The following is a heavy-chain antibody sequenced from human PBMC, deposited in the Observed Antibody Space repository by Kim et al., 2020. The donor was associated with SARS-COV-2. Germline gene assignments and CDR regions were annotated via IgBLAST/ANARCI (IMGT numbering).Heavy chain of an antibody. CDR2: VNNNNNP. V-gene: IGHV3-23*05. CDR1: GFTFSRRA. J-gene: IGHJ4*02. Sequence: GGSLRLSCAASGFTFSRRAMSWVRQVPGKGLEWIASVNNNNNPYYADSVKGRFTVSRDITKDTLYLQMNSLRADDTALYYCAKDHPSSGWPTFDSWGQGTLAAVSS. D-gene: IGHD6-19*01. CDR3: AKDHPSSGWPTFDS.